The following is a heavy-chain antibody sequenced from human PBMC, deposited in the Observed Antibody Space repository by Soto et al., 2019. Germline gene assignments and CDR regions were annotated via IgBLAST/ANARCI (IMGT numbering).Heavy chain of an antibody. V-gene: IGHV4-59*08. J-gene: IGHJ4*02. D-gene: IGHD3-22*01. CDR2: IYYSGST. Sequence: SETLSLTCTVSGGSISSYYWSWIRQPPGKGLEWIGYIYYSGSTNYNPSLKSRVTISVDTSKNQFSLKLSSVTAADTAVYYCAGSRDYYDSSGYYGYWGQGTLVTVSS. CDR3: AGSRDYYDSSGYYGY. CDR1: GGSISSYY.